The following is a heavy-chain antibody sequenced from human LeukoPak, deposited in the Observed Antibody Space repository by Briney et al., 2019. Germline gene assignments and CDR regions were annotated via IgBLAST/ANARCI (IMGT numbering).Heavy chain of an antibody. CDR3: AKTQNGAFDI. D-gene: IGHD1-1*01. J-gene: IGHJ3*02. CDR2: ISGSGGTI. V-gene: IGHV3-23*01. Sequence: GGSLRLSCAASGFTFSSYAMTWVRQAPGKGLEWVSVISGSGGTIYYADYVKGRFTISRDNSKNTLYLQMNSLRAEDTAVYYCAKTQNGAFDIWGQGTMVTVSS. CDR1: GFTFSSYA.